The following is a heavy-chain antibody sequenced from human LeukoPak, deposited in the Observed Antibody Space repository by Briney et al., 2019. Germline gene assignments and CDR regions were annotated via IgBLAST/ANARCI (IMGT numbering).Heavy chain of an antibody. Sequence: ASVKVSCKASGYTLTSYGISWVRQAPGQGLEWMGWISAYNGNTNYAQKLQGRVTMTTDTSTSTAYMELRSLRSDDTAVYYCARDRVSTRDYYYGMDVWGQGTTVTVSS. CDR3: ARDRVSTRDYYYGMDV. V-gene: IGHV1-18*01. CDR1: GYTLTSYG. CDR2: ISAYNGNT. J-gene: IGHJ6*02.